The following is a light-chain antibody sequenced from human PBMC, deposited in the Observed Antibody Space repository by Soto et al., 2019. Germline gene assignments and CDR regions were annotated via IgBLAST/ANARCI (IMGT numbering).Light chain of an antibody. J-gene: IGLJ3*02. CDR3: CSYAGSRTFV. Sequence: QSVLTQPASVSGSPGQSITISCTGTSSDVGGYDLVSWYQQHPGKAPKLIIYEGSKRPSGISNRFSGSKSGNTASLIISGLQGDDEGDYYCCSYAGSRTFVFGGGTKVTVL. CDR1: SSDVGGYDL. CDR2: EGS. V-gene: IGLV2-23*01.